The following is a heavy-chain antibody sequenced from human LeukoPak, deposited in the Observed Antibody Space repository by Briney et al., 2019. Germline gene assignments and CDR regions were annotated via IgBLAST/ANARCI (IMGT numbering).Heavy chain of an antibody. CDR2: IYYTGKT. D-gene: IGHD3-10*01. CDR1: GASVSNGNYY. Sequence: SETLSLTCTVSGASVSNGNYYWSWLRQPPGKALEWIGYIYYTGKTYYNPSLEGRVTILVDTSRNHFSVKLSSVTAADTAAYYCARSQNYYGSGDYWSQGTLVTVSS. V-gene: IGHV4-61*03. CDR3: ARSQNYYGSGDY. J-gene: IGHJ4*02.